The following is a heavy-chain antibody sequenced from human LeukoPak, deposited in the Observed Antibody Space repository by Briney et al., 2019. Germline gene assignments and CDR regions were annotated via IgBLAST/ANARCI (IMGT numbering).Heavy chain of an antibody. CDR1: GGSISSYY. CDR3: ARHLDYYGSGIYEY. CDR2: IYYSGST. D-gene: IGHD3-10*01. V-gene: IGHV4-59*08. Sequence: SETLSLTCTVSGGSISSYYWSWIRQPPGKGLEWIGYIYYSGSTNYNPSLKSRVTISVDTSRNQFSLKLSSVTAADTAVYCCARHLDYYGSGIYEYWGQGTLVTVSS. J-gene: IGHJ4*02.